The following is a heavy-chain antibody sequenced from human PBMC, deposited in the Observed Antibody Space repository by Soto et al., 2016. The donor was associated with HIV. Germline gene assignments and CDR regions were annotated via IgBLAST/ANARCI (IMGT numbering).Heavy chain of an antibody. Sequence: QVQLQESGPGLVKPSQTLSLTCTVSGGSISSGNYFWSWIRQPAGKALEWIGRVDISGSTNYSPSLKSRVTISVDTSKNYFSLKLSSVTAADTAVYYCARDQGGSWMHHWGQGTWSPSLQ. CDR1: GGSISSGNYF. CDR3: ARDQGGSWMHH. CDR2: VDISGST. V-gene: IGHV4-61*02. D-gene: IGHD2-15*01. J-gene: IGHJ1*01.